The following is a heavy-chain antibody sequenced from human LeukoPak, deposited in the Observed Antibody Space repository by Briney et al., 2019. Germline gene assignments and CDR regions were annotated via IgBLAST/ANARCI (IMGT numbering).Heavy chain of an antibody. J-gene: IGHJ4*02. Sequence: GGSLRLSCAASGFTFSSYAMHWVRQAPGKGLEWVAVISYDGSNKYYADSVKGRFTISRDNSKNTLYLQMNSLRAEDTAVYYCAKGDIVVVPAAKGLDYWGQGTLVTVSS. V-gene: IGHV3-30*04. D-gene: IGHD2-2*01. CDR2: ISYDGSNK. CDR3: AKGDIVVVPAAKGLDY. CDR1: GFTFSSYA.